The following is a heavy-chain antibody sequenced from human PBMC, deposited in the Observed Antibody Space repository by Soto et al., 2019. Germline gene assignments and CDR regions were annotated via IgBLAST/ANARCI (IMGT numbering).Heavy chain of an antibody. J-gene: IGHJ4*02. CDR2: ISGSGTST. D-gene: IGHD5-18*01. V-gene: IGHV3-23*01. CDR1: GITFNNYA. CDR3: AKEVAGGAAMVTSSLDY. Sequence: EVQLLESGGGLVQPGGSLRLSCAASGITFNNYALSWVRQAPGKGLEWVSAISGSGTSTYYAGSVKGRFTISRDNSKNELYLQMNGLIADDSAVYFCAKEVAGGAAMVTSSLDYWGEGTLVTASS.